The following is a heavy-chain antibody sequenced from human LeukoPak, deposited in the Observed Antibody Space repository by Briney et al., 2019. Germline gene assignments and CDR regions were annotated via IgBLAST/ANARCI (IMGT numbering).Heavy chain of an antibody. D-gene: IGHD4/OR15-4a*01. V-gene: IGHV3-74*01. CDR2: ISSDGSST. CDR1: GFTISNFW. J-gene: IGHJ3*02. Sequence: QPGGSLRLSCAASGFTISNFWMHWVRQAPGKGLVWVSRISSDGSSTSYADSVKGRFTISRVDAKNTMDLQMNSLRAEDTAVYYWARSARGAFDIWGQGTMVTVSS. CDR3: ARSARGAFDI.